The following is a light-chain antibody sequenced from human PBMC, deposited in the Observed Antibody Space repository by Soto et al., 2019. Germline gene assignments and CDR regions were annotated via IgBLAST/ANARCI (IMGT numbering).Light chain of an antibody. CDR1: QSISNH. CDR3: QQYGHSLWT. CDR2: AAT. V-gene: IGKV1-39*01. Sequence: DIQMTQSPSSLSASVEDRVIITCRASQSISNHLNWYQQKPGKAPKLLIFAATTLQSGVPSRFSGSGSGTDFTLTISRLEPEDYAVYYCQQYGHSLWTFGQGTKVDIK. J-gene: IGKJ1*01.